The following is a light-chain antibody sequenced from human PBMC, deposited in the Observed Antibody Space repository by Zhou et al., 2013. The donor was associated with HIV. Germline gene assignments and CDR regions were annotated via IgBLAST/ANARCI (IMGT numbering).Light chain of an antibody. V-gene: IGKV3-20*01. CDR2: AAS. J-gene: IGKJ4*01. Sequence: EIVLTQSPGTLSLSPGERATLSCRASQSVSSNYLAWYQQKPGQAPRLLIYAASSRATGIPDRFSGSGSGTDFTLTISRVEPEDFAVYYCQQYGDSLTFGGGTKVEIK. CDR1: QSVSSNY. CDR3: QQYGDSLT.